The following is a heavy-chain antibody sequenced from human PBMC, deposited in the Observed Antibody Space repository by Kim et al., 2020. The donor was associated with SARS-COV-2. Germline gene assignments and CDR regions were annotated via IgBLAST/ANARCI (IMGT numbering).Heavy chain of an antibody. D-gene: IGHD6-19*01. CDR3: AKVTYSSGWRFDY. CDR2: ISWNSGSI. CDR1: GFTFGDYA. Sequence: GGSLRLSCAASGFTFGDYAMHWVRQAPGKGLEWVSGISWNSGSIGYADSVKGRFTISRDNAKNSLYLQMNSLRAEDTALYYCAKVTYSSGWRFDYWGQGTLVTVSS. J-gene: IGHJ4*02. V-gene: IGHV3-9*01.